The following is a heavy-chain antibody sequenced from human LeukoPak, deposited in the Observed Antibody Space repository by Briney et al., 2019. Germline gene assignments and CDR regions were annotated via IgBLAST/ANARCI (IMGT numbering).Heavy chain of an antibody. D-gene: IGHD6-19*01. CDR3: AKDRGSSGWDFDY. CDR2: ISYDGSNK. CDR1: GFTFSSYG. Sequence: GGSLRLSCAASGFTFSSYGMHWVRQAPGKGLEWVAVISYDGSNKYYVDSVKGRFTISRDNSKNTLYLQMNSLRAEDTAVYYCAKDRGSSGWDFDYWGQGTLVTVSS. V-gene: IGHV3-30*18. J-gene: IGHJ4*02.